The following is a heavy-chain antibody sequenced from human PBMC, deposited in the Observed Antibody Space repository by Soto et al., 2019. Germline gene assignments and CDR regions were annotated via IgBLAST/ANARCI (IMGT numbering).Heavy chain of an antibody. Sequence: PGGSLRLSCAASGFTFSSYGMHWVRQAPGKGLEWVAVIWYDGSNKYYADSVKGRFTISRDNSKNTLYLQMNSLRAEDTAVYYCARDKYYYDSSGYCSWGQGTLVTVSS. J-gene: IGHJ5*02. CDR2: IWYDGSNK. V-gene: IGHV3-33*01. CDR1: GFTFSSYG. D-gene: IGHD3-22*01. CDR3: ARDKYYYDSSGYCS.